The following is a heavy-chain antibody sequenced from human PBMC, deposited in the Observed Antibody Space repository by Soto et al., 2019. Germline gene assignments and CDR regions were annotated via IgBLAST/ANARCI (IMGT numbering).Heavy chain of an antibody. CDR3: ARTRAGTGGYYYYGMDV. D-gene: IGHD6-19*01. Sequence: NPSDTLSLACTASVGSISSYYWSWMRHPPGKGLEWIGYIYYSGITNYNPSLKRRVTISVDTSKNQSSLKLSSVTAADTAVYYCARTRAGTGGYYYYGMDVWGQGTTVTVS. CDR1: VGSISSYY. J-gene: IGHJ6*02. V-gene: IGHV4-59*01. CDR2: IYYSGIT.